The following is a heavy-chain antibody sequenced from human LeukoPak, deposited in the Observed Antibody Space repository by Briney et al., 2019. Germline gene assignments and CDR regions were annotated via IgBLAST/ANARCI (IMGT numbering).Heavy chain of an antibody. J-gene: IGHJ4*02. Sequence: SETLSLTCTVSGGSISSYYWSWIRQPPGKGLEWIGYIYYSGSTNYNPSLKSRVTISVDTSKNQFSLKLSSVTAADTAVYYCARHDYGLFDYWGQGTLVTVSS. D-gene: IGHD4-17*01. V-gene: IGHV4-59*08. CDR1: GGSISSYY. CDR3: ARHDYGLFDY. CDR2: IYYSGST.